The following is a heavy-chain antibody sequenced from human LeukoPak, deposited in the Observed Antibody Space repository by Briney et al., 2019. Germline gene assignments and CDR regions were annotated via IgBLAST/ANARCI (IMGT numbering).Heavy chain of an antibody. CDR3: ARELRYFDY. V-gene: IGHV4-34*01. CDR2: INHSGST. Sequence: SETLSLTRAVYGGSFSGYYWSWIRQPPGKGLEWIGEINHSGSTNYNPSLKSRVTISVDTSKNQFSLKLSSVTAADTAVYYCARELRYFDYWGQGTLVTVPS. J-gene: IGHJ4*02. CDR1: GGSFSGYY. D-gene: IGHD3-9*01.